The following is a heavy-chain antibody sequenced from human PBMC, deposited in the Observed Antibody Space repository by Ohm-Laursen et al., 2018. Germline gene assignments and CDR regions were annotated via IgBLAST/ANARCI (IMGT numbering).Heavy chain of an antibody. V-gene: IGHV4-59*07. J-gene: IGHJ5*02. D-gene: IGHD2-2*01. CDR2: IYYSGST. Sequence: SDTLSLTCPVSGGSISSYYWSWIRQPPGQGLEWIGYIYYSGSTNYNPSLKSRVTISVDTSKNQFSLKLSSVTAADTAVYYCARFWIVVVPANEEYSWFDPWGQGTLVTVSS. CDR1: GGSISSYY. CDR3: ARFWIVVVPANEEYSWFDP.